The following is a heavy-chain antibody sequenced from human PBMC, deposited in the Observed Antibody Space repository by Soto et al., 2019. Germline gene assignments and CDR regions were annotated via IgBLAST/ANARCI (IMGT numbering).Heavy chain of an antibody. D-gene: IGHD3-3*01. J-gene: IGHJ5*02. V-gene: IGHV3-23*01. CDR2: ISGSGGST. CDR3: AKADGGDFWSGYSTQKNWFDP. Sequence: GGSLRLSCAASGFTFSSYAMSWVRQAPGKGLEWVSAISGSGGSTYYADSVKGRFTISRDNSKNTRYLQMNSLRAEDTAVYYCAKADGGDFWSGYSTQKNWFDPWGQGTLVTVSS. CDR1: GFTFSSYA.